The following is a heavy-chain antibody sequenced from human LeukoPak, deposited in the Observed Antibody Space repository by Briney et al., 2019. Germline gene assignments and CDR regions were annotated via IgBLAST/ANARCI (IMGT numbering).Heavy chain of an antibody. CDR3: RLPYPIAATDNFFDY. Sequence: GGSLRLSCSVSGFNVSSYGMHWVRQAPGKGLEYVSDISNNGGSTNYADSVKGRFTISRDNAKNKMYLQMSSLRDEDTAVYYCRLPYPIAATDNFFDYWGQGTLVTVSS. CDR2: ISNNGGST. CDR1: GFNVSSYG. D-gene: IGHD6-13*01. J-gene: IGHJ4*02. V-gene: IGHV3-64D*06.